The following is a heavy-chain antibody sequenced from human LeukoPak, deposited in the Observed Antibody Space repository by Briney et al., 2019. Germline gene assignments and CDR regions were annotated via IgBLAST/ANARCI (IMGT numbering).Heavy chain of an antibody. CDR1: GFTVSSNY. J-gene: IGHJ5*02. CDR2: IYSGGST. Sequence: PGGSLRLSCAASGFTVSSNYMSWVRQAPGKGLEWVSVIYSGGSTYYADSVKGRFTISRDNSKNTLYLQMNSLRAEDTAVYYCASSKYGSGSHNWFDPWGQGTLVTVSS. D-gene: IGHD3-10*01. V-gene: IGHV3-53*01. CDR3: ASSKYGSGSHNWFDP.